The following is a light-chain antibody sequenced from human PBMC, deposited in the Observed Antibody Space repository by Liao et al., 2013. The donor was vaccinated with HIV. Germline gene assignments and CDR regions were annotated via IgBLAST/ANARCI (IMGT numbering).Light chain of an antibody. Sequence: SSLLPQPPSVSVTPGETARISCAANSIGNKNVHWYQHKPGQAPLLIIYYYNDRPSGIPERFSGSISGDTATLTISRVEAGDEADYYCQVWDSSSDHYVFGSGTKVTVL. V-gene: IGLV3-21*01. CDR1: SIGNKN. CDR2: YYN. J-gene: IGLJ1*01. CDR3: QVWDSSSDHYV.